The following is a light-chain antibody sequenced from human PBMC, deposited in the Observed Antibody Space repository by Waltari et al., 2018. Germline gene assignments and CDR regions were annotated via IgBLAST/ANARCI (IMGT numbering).Light chain of an antibody. CDR2: DAS. V-gene: IGKV3-11*01. CDR1: QSVSSY. Sequence: DIVLTQSPATLSLSPGERAALSCRASQSVSSYLGWYQQKPGQVPKLLIYDASNRATGIPARFSGSGSGTEFTLTISSLEPEDFAVYYCQQRSNWPLTFGGGTTVEIK. J-gene: IGKJ4*01. CDR3: QQRSNWPLT.